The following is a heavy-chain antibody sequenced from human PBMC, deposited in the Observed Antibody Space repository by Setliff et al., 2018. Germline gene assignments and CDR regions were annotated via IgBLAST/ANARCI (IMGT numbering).Heavy chain of an antibody. Sequence: GSLKISCVASGFTFSSHGMTWVRLAPGKGLEWISYISTSSSTIYYADSVKGRFTISRDNANHTLYLQMNSLRADDTAVYYCARLALTGYDSSGYYYALDYYYYMDVWGKGTTVTVSS. D-gene: IGHD3-22*01. J-gene: IGHJ6*03. CDR1: GFTFSSHG. V-gene: IGHV3-48*01. CDR3: ARLALTGYDSSGYYYALDYYYYMDV. CDR2: ISTSSSTI.